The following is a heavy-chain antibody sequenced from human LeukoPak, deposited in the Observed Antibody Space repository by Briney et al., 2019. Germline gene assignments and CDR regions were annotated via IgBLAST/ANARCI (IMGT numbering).Heavy chain of an antibody. CDR1: GFTFSSYT. D-gene: IGHD6-13*01. Sequence: GGSLRLSCAASGFTFSSYTMTWVRQAPGKGLEWVSVISGNGGTTYYADSVKGRFTISRDNFKSTLYLQMNSLRVEDTAVYYCAKGRTGYIPDSWGQGTLVTVSS. CDR3: AKGRTGYIPDS. J-gene: IGHJ4*02. V-gene: IGHV3-23*01. CDR2: ISGNGGTT.